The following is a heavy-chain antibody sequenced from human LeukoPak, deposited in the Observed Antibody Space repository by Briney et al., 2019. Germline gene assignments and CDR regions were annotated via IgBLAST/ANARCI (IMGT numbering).Heavy chain of an antibody. Sequence: SETLSLTCTVSGVSISSSNSYWGWIRQPPGKGLEWIGSIYYSGSTNYNPSLKSRVTISVDTSKNQFSLKLSSVTAADTAVYYCARGSTQLWLEYYFDYWGQGTLVTVSS. D-gene: IGHD5-18*01. CDR3: ARGSTQLWLEYYFDY. V-gene: IGHV4-39*07. CDR2: IYYSGST. J-gene: IGHJ4*02. CDR1: GVSISSSNSY.